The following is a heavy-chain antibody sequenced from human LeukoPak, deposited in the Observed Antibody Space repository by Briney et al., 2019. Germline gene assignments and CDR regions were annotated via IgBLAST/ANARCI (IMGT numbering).Heavy chain of an antibody. CDR1: GFTFSRYW. Sequence: GGSLRLSCAASGFTFSRYWMHWVRQAPGKGQVWVSHINPDGRSTTYADSVKGRFTISRDNAQNTLYLQMNSLRAEDTAVYYCANINIGDSWGQGTLVTVSS. CDR2: INPDGRST. J-gene: IGHJ4*02. V-gene: IGHV3-74*01. CDR3: ANINIGDS.